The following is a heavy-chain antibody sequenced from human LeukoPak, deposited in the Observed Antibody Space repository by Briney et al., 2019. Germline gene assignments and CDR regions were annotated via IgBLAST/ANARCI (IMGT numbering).Heavy chain of an antibody. CDR3: ARDDYRGVTNFDP. J-gene: IGHJ5*02. CDR2: ISYTGSA. D-gene: IGHD3-10*01. V-gene: IGHV4-59*01. Sequence: SETLSLTCTVSGGSISPYFWSWLRQTPGKGLEWIGYISYTGSANYNPALKSPVTISVDTSKNQFSLQLTSVTAADTAVYYCARDDYRGVTNFDPWGQGTLVTVSS. CDR1: GGSISPYF.